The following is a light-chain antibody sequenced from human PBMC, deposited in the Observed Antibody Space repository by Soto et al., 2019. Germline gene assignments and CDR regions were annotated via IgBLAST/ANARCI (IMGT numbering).Light chain of an antibody. CDR2: GST. J-gene: IGLJ2*01. Sequence: QSVLTQPPSVSGAPGQKVTIYCTGSSSNIGAGYDVHWYQQLPGTAPKVLIYGSTNRPSGVPDRFSGSKSGTSGSLAISGLQTEDEADYYCQSWDTSLSGSVFGGGTKLTVL. V-gene: IGLV1-40*01. CDR3: QSWDTSLSGSV. CDR1: SSNIGAGYD.